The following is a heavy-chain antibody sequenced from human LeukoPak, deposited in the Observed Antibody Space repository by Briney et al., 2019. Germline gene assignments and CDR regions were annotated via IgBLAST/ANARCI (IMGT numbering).Heavy chain of an antibody. D-gene: IGHD2-2*01. CDR2: ISGSGSST. Sequence: GGSLRLSCAASGFTFNTYTMTWVRQAPGKGLEWVPAISGSGSSTYYADSVKGRFTSSRDNSKNSLYLQLNSLRAEDTAVYYCARAFGEVVPAAMLNWGQGTLVTVSS. CDR1: GFTFNTYT. CDR3: ARAFGEVVPAAMLN. V-gene: IGHV3-23*01. J-gene: IGHJ4*02.